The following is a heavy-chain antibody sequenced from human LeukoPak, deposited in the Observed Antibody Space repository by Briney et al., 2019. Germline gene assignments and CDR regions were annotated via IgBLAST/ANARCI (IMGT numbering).Heavy chain of an antibody. CDR2: IYYSGST. Sequence: PSETLSLTCTVSGGSISSSSYYWGWIRQPPGKGLEWIGSIYYSGSTYYNPSLKSRVTISVDTSKNQFSLKLSSVTAADTAVYYCARDQGLQSDYWGQGTLVTVSS. V-gene: IGHV4-39*07. D-gene: IGHD4-11*01. CDR1: GGSISSSSYY. J-gene: IGHJ4*02. CDR3: ARDQGLQSDY.